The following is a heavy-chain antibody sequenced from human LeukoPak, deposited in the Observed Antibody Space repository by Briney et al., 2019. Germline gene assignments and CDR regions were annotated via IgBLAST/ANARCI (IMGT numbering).Heavy chain of an antibody. J-gene: IGHJ6*03. V-gene: IGHV4-34*01. CDR3: ARSGYCSSTSCLRNYMDV. CDR1: GGSFSGYY. D-gene: IGHD2-2*01. CDR2: INHSGST. Sequence: SETLSLTCAVYGGSFSGYYWSWIRQPPGRGLEWIGEINHSGSTNYNPSLKSRVTISVDTSKNQFSLKLSSVTAADTAVYYCARSGYCSSTSCLRNYMDVWGKGTTVTVSS.